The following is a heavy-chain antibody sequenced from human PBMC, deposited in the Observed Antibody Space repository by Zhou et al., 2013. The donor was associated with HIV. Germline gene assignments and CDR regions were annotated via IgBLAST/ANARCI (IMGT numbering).Heavy chain of an antibody. D-gene: IGHD1-26*01. V-gene: IGHV1-69*04. Sequence: QVQLVQSGAEVKKPGSSVKVSCRASGASFRDSYAITWVRQAPGQGLEWMGRVIPFFGRPNYAQKFQGRVTIIADMSTSTAYLELRSLRSDDTAVYYCARWSYPQIDYWGQGTLVTVSS. CDR1: GASFRDSYA. CDR2: VIPFFGRP. CDR3: ARWSYPQIDY. J-gene: IGHJ4*02.